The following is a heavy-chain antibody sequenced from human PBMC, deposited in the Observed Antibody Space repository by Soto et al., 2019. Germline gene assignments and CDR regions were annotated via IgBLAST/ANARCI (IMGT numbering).Heavy chain of an antibody. J-gene: IGHJ4*02. CDR3: ARGVDSWSGYLF. V-gene: IGHV4-34*01. D-gene: IGHD3-3*01. CDR1: GGSFDGYY. Sequence: SETLSLTCALYGGSFDGYYWSWIRQSPGKGLEWLGEIHHSGSTKYNPSLKSRVSLSVDTSTKQSSLKLTSVTAADRGVYYCARGVDSWSGYLFWGQGTPVTVSS. CDR2: IHHSGST.